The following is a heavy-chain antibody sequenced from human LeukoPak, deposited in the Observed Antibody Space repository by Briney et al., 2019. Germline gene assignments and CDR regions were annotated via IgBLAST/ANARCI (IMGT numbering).Heavy chain of an antibody. J-gene: IGHJ6*02. Sequence: SETLSLTCAVYGGSFSGYYWSWIRQPPGKGLEWIGEINHSGSTNYNPSLKSRVTLSVDTSKNQFSLKLSSVTAADTAVYYCARGAYYDSSGYYSGPYYYYGMDVWGQGTTVTVSS. V-gene: IGHV4-34*01. CDR2: INHSGST. CDR3: ARGAYYDSSGYYSGPYYYYGMDV. CDR1: GGSFSGYY. D-gene: IGHD3-22*01.